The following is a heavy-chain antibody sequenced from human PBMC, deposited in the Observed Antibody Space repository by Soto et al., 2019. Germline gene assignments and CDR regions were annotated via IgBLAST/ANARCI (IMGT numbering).Heavy chain of an antibody. J-gene: IGHJ4*02. CDR2: IYSGGST. Sequence: EVQLVESGGGLIQPGGSLRLSCAASGFTVSSNYMSWVRQAPGKGLEWVSVIYSGGSTYYADSVKGRFTISRDNSKNTLYLLMNSLRAEDTVVYYCARVDGYDYSIDYWGQGTLVTVSS. V-gene: IGHV3-53*01. CDR1: GFTVSSNY. CDR3: ARVDGYDYSIDY. D-gene: IGHD5-12*01.